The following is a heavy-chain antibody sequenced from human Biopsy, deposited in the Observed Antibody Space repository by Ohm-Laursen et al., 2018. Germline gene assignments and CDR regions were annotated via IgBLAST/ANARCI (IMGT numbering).Heavy chain of an antibody. J-gene: IGHJ4*02. CDR3: ARDYYPYVDYLKDVPLCDS. CDR2: INTYSGNT. CDR1: GYTFTTYG. Sequence: SVKVSCKISGYTFTTYGISWVRQAPGQGLEWMGWINTYSGNTNYGKKLHDRVIMTSDTSTSTAYLEHRSLRSDDTAVYYCARDYYPYVDYLKDVPLCDSWGQGTLVTVSS. V-gene: IGHV1-18*01. D-gene: IGHD4-17*01.